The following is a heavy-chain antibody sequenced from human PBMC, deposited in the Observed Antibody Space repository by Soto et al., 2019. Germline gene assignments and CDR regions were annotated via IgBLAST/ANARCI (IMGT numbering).Heavy chain of an antibody. CDR1: GFTFSSYA. CDR2: ISGSGGST. V-gene: IGHV3-23*01. CDR3: AKGYCSGGSCYSWSDFDI. J-gene: IGHJ3*02. Sequence: GGSLRLSCAASGFTFSSYAMSWVRQAPGKGLEWVSAISGSGGSTYYADSVKGRFTISRDNSKNTLYLQMNSLRAEDTAVYYCAKGYCSGGSCYSWSDFDIWGQGTMVTVSS. D-gene: IGHD2-15*01.